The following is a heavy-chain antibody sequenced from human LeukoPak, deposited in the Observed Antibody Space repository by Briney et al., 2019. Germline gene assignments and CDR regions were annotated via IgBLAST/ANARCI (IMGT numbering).Heavy chain of an antibody. CDR3: ARALRYFDWLLPFDY. D-gene: IGHD3-9*01. CDR1: GFTFSSYA. J-gene: IGHJ4*02. CDR2: ISSSSSYI. Sequence: PGGSLRLSCAASGFTFSSYAMSWVRQAPGKGLEWVSSISSSSSYIYYADSVKGRFTISRDNAKNSLYLQMNSLRPEDTAVYYCARALRYFDWLLPFDYWGQGTLVTVSS. V-gene: IGHV3-21*01.